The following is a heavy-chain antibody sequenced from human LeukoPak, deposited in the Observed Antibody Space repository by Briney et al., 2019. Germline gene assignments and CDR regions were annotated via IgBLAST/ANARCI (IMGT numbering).Heavy chain of an antibody. CDR2: IRSKVYGGTT. CDR3: TRDYGGFDY. D-gene: IGHD4/OR15-4a*01. CDR1: GFTGGDYV. J-gene: IGHJ4*02. Sequence: GGSLRLSCRSSGFTGGDYVMTWVRHAPGKGLEWVGFIRSKVYGGTTEYDESVKGRFIISRDDSKSIAYLQMNSLETEDTAVYYCTRDYGGFDYWGQGTLVTVSS. V-gene: IGHV3-49*04.